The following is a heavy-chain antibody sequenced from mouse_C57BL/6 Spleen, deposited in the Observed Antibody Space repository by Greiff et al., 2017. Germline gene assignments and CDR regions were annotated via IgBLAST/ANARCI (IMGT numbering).Heavy chain of an antibody. CDR1: GYTFTDYN. CDR3: ARSHGSRGGMDY. CDR2: INPNNGGT. Sequence: VHVKQSGPELVKPGASVKIPCKASGYTFTDYNLAWVKQSNGKSLEWIGEINPNNGGTIYNQKFKGKATLTVDKSSSTAYMELRSLTSEDTAVYYCARSHGSRGGMDYWGQGTSVTVSS. D-gene: IGHD1-1*01. V-gene: IGHV1-18*01. J-gene: IGHJ4*01.